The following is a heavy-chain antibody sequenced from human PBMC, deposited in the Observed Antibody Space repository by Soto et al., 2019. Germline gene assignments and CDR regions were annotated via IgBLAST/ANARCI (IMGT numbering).Heavy chain of an antibody. CDR2: ISDNGYST. V-gene: IGHV3-23*01. CDR1: GFTFRNYG. J-gene: IGHJ4*02. CDR3: AKLAAGGLDF. D-gene: IGHD6-13*01. Sequence: EVHLLESGGDLVQPGGSLRLSCVASGFTFRNYGMNWVRQAPGKGLEWVSGISDNGYSTFFADSVKGRFSISRDNSKNTVYLHMNSRRADDTAVYYCAKLAAGGLDFWGQGTHVTVSS.